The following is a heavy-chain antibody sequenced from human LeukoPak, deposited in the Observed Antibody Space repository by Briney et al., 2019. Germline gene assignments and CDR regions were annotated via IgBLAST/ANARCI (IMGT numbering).Heavy chain of an antibody. CDR3: AKLGFYSSSSSGTYYYYMDV. CDR2: IYPGDSDT. Sequence: GESLKISCKGSGYSFTSYWIGWVRQMPGKGLDWMGIIYPGDSDTKYSPSFQGQVTISADKSISTAYLHWSSLKASDTAMNYCAKLGFYSSSSSGTYYYYMDVWGIGTTVTVSS. D-gene: IGHD6-6*01. J-gene: IGHJ6*03. V-gene: IGHV5-51*01. CDR1: GYSFTSYW.